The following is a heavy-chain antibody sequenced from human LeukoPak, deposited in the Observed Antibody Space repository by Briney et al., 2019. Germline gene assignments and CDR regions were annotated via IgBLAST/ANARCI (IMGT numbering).Heavy chain of an antibody. J-gene: IGHJ4*02. CDR2: ISSSGSTL. Sequence: GGSLRLSCVASGFTFGKYWMSWVRQAPGKGLEWVSYISSSGSTLYYADSVKGRITISRDNAKNSLYLQMNSLRAEDTAVYYCARRRYNWNAIDYWGQGTLVTVSS. D-gene: IGHD1-20*01. CDR1: GFTFGKYW. V-gene: IGHV3-11*01. CDR3: ARRRYNWNAIDY.